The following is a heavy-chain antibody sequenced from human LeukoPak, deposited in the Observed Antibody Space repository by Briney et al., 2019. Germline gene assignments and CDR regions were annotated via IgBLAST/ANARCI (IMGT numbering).Heavy chain of an antibody. V-gene: IGHV3-13*01. Sequence: GGSLRLSCAASGFTSSTYDIHWVRQAKGKGLKWVSSIGTAGDTYYAGSVRGRFTISRENVKNAFYLQMNSLRPGDTAVYYCARGPVVGITGTKGYFDYWGHGTLVTVSS. D-gene: IGHD1-7*01. CDR1: GFTSSTYD. J-gene: IGHJ4*01. CDR2: IGTAGDT. CDR3: ARGPVVGITGTKGYFDY.